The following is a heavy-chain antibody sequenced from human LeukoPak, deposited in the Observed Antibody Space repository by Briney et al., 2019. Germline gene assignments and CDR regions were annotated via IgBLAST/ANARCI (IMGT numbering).Heavy chain of an antibody. CDR2: IYYSGST. CDR3: ARGSLLGSSGDY. J-gene: IGHJ4*02. V-gene: IGHV4-61*08. CDR1: GGSISSGGYY. Sequence: PSETLSLTCTVSGGSISSGGYYWSWIRQPPGKGLEWIGYIYYSGSTNYNPSLKSRVTISVDTSKNQFSLKLSSVTAADTAVYYCARGSLLGSSGDYWGQGTLVTVSS. D-gene: IGHD6-6*01.